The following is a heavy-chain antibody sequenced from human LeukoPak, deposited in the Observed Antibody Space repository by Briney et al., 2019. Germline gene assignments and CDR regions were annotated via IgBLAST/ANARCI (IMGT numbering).Heavy chain of an antibody. CDR1: GYTFTSYG. V-gene: IGHV1-18*01. CDR3: ARDEPTFLVSVGLNY. Sequence: ASVKVSCKASGYTFTSYGISWVRQALGPGLEWMGWISAYNGNTNYAQKLQGRVTMTTDTSTSTAYMELRSLRSDDTAVYYCARDEPTFLVSVGLNYWGQGTLVTVSS. J-gene: IGHJ4*02. D-gene: IGHD2-2*01. CDR2: ISAYNGNT.